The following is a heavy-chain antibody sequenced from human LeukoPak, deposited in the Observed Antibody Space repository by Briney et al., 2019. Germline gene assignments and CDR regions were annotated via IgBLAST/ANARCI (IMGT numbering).Heavy chain of an antibody. CDR3: ARDSYYYDSSGYYPFDY. J-gene: IGHJ4*02. CDR2: IYTSGST. V-gene: IGHV4-4*07. Sequence: SETLSLTCTVSGGSISSYYWSWIRQPAGKGLEWIGRIYTSGSTNYNPSLKSRVTMSVDTSKNQFSLKLSSVTAADTAVYYCARDSYYYDSSGYYPFDYWGQGTLVTVSS. D-gene: IGHD3-22*01. CDR1: GGSISSYY.